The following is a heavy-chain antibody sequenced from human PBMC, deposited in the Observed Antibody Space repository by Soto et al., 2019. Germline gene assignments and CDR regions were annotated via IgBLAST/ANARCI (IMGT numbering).Heavy chain of an antibody. Sequence: GGSLRLSCTASGFTFGDYAMSWVRQAPGKGLEWVGFIRSKAYGGTTEYAASVKGRFTISRDDSKSIAYLQMNSLKTEDTAVYYFTRGGDGYNYWGQGTLVTVSS. J-gene: IGHJ4*02. CDR2: IRSKAYGGTT. CDR1: GFTFGDYA. CDR3: TRGGDGYNY. V-gene: IGHV3-49*04. D-gene: IGHD3-16*01.